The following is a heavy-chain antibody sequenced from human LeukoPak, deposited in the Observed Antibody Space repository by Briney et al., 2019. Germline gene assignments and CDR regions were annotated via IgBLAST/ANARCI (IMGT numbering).Heavy chain of an antibody. CDR3: ANIEHYPDY. J-gene: IGHJ4*02. CDR2: ISVSGGST. V-gene: IGHV3-23*01. Sequence: GGSLRLSCAASGFTFSIHAMNWVRQAPGKGLEWVSVISVSGGSTYYADSVKGRFTISRDNSKNTLYLQMNSLRAEDTAVYYCANIEHYPDYWGQGTLVTVSS. CDR1: GFTFSIHA. D-gene: IGHD3-3*02.